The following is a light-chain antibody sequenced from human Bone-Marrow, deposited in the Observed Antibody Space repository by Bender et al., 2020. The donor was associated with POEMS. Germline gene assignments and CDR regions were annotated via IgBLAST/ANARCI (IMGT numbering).Light chain of an antibody. CDR3: SSYSFSSTLV. J-gene: IGLJ1*01. Sequence: QSVLTQPASVSGSPGQSITISCTGTSGDIGSYIYVSWYQQHPGKAPKLIIYGVSNRPSGISNRFSASKFDNTASLTISGLQAEDEADYYCSSYSFSSTLVFGTGTKVTVL. CDR1: SGDIGSYIY. CDR2: GVS. V-gene: IGLV2-14*03.